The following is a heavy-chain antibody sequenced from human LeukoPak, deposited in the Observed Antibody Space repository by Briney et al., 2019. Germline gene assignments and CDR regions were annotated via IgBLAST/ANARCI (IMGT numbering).Heavy chain of an antibody. V-gene: IGHV3-74*01. CDR1: GFTFSRYW. J-gene: IGHJ3*02. CDR2: INSDGSST. D-gene: IGHD4-23*01. Sequence: GGSLRLSCAASGFTFSRYWMHWVRQGPGKGLVWVSRINSDGSSTSYADSVKGRFTISRDNSKNTLYLQMNSLRAEDTAVYYCAKDQVYGGNTLGVFDIWGQGTMVTVSS. CDR3: AKDQVYGGNTLGVFDI.